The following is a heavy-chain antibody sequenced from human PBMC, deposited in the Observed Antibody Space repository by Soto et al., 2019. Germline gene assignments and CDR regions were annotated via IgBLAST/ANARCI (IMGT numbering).Heavy chain of an antibody. CDR3: ARIPHSYDILTGYYNDADYYYYMDV. D-gene: IGHD3-9*01. CDR2: IDWDDDK. Sequence: SGPTLVNPTQTLTLTCTFSGFSLSTSGMCVSWIRQPPGKALEWLARIDWDDDKYYSTSLKTRLTISKDTSKNQVVLTMTNMDPVDTATYYCARIPHSYDILTGYYNDADYYYYMDVWGKGTTVTVSS. J-gene: IGHJ6*03. V-gene: IGHV2-70*11. CDR1: GFSLSTSGMC.